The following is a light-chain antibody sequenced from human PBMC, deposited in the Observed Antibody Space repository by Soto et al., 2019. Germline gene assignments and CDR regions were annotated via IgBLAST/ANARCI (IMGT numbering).Light chain of an antibody. V-gene: IGKV1-9*01. CDR3: EQVNSYPQL. J-gene: IGKJ5*01. CDR1: QGIGTY. Sequence: QLTQSGASLSASVGDRVTISWRASQGIGTYVGWYQKKPGKAPKLLIYAAFTLHSGVTARVSGSRSGPAFTLTISSLQPGDFAIYYCEQVNSYPQLFGPGTRLEIK. CDR2: AAF.